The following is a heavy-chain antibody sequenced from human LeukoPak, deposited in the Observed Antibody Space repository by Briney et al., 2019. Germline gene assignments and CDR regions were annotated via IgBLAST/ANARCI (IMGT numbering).Heavy chain of an antibody. Sequence: GSLRLSCAATGFTFSDYYMSWIRQPPGKGLEWIGSMSYSGRTYYNPSLKTRVTVSLDTSKNQFSLNLISVTAADTAVYYCARLRGLYSDTNRYQTALDCWGQGTLVTVSS. CDR1: GFTFSDYY. D-gene: IGHD1-26*01. CDR2: MSYSGRT. J-gene: IGHJ4*02. CDR3: ARLRGLYSDTNRYQTALDC. V-gene: IGHV4-38-2*01.